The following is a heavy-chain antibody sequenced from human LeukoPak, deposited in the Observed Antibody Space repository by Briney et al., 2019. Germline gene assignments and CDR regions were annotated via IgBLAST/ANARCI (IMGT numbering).Heavy chain of an antibody. V-gene: IGHV5-10-1*01. CDR2: IDPRDSST. CDR1: GYSFTTYW. D-gene: IGHD3-10*01. Sequence: GESLRISCQGSGYSFTTYWINWVRQMPGKGLEWMGRIDPRDSSTHYSPSFQGHVTISADKSVSTAYLQWSSLKASDTAMYYCARPAQGGVISYYQGMDVWGQGTTVTVSS. CDR3: ARPAQGGVISYYQGMDV. J-gene: IGHJ6*02.